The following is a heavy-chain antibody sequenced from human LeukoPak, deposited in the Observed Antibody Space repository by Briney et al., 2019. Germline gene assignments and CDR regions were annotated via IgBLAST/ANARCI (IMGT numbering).Heavy chain of an antibody. V-gene: IGHV3-48*03. CDR1: GFTFSSYE. CDR3: ARVAYYYDSSGPY. J-gene: IGHJ6*04. CDR2: ISSSGSTI. Sequence: GGSLRLSCAASGFTFSSYEINWVRQAPGKGLEWVSYISSSGSTIYYADSVKGRFTISRDNAKNSLYLQMNSLRAEDTAVYYCARVAYYYDSSGPYWGKGTTVTVSS. D-gene: IGHD3-22*01.